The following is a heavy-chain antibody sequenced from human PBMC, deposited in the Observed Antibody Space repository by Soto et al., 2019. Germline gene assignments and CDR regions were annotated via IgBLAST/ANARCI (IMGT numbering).Heavy chain of an antibody. CDR3: TRSRGPLDY. D-gene: IGHD3-10*01. CDR2: IYWDDDK. J-gene: IGHJ4*02. Sequence: QITLKESGPTLVKPSQTLTLTCTFSGFSLTSSGVGVGWIRQSPGKVLEHLALIYWDDDKRYSPSLKSRLTNTKDISENQVVLTMTNMAPMDTGTYYCTRSRGPLDYWGQGAQVTVSS. CDR1: GFSLTSSGVG. V-gene: IGHV2-5*02.